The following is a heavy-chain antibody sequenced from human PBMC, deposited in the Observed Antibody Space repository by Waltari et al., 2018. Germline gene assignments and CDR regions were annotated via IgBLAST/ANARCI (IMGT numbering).Heavy chain of an antibody. CDR3: ARGTRESSSWYDEAGGAIYY. CDR2: ISQDGSNK. CDR1: GFTFSSYA. Sequence: QVQLVESGGGVVQPGRSLRLSCAASGFTFSSYAMHWVRQAPGKGLEWVAVISQDGSNKYYADSVKGRFTISRDNSKNTLYLQMNSLRAEDTAVYYCARGTRESSSWYDEAGGAIYYWGQGTLVTVSS. D-gene: IGHD6-13*01. V-gene: IGHV3-30-3*01. J-gene: IGHJ4*02.